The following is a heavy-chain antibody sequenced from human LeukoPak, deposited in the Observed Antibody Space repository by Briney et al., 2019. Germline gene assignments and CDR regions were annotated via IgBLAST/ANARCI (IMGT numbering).Heavy chain of an antibody. D-gene: IGHD3-10*02. J-gene: IGHJ6*04. V-gene: IGHV3-23*01. CDR3: AELGITMIGGV. CDR2: ISPSGGIT. CDR1: GFTFSSHG. Sequence: GGSLRLSCAASGFTFSSHGMNWVRQAPGKGLEWVSGISPSGGITYYTDSVRGRFTISRDNSKNTVSLQMNSLRAEDTAVYYCAELGITMIGGVWGKGTTVTISS.